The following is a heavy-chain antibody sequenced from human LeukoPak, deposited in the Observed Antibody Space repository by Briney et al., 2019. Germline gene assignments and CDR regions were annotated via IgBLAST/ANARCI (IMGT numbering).Heavy chain of an antibody. Sequence: PGGSLRLSCAASGFAFDIYWMTWVRQAPGKGLEWVANIKKDGSVRQCVDAVRGRFTVSRDNAKNSLYLQMNSLRADDTAVYYCVSLRVSTVRDSFDLWGQGTMVTVSS. J-gene: IGHJ3*01. CDR3: VSLRVSTVRDSFDL. D-gene: IGHD3-10*01. CDR2: IKKDGSVR. V-gene: IGHV3-7*01. CDR1: GFAFDIYW.